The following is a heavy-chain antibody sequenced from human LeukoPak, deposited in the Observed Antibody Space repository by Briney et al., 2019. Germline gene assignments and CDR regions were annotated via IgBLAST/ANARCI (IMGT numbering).Heavy chain of an antibody. D-gene: IGHD6-19*01. CDR1: GFTFSSYS. J-gene: IGHJ4*02. CDR2: ISSSSSYI. Sequence: GGSLRLSCAASGFTFSSYSMNWVRQAPGKGLEWVSSISSSSSYIYYADSVKGRFTISRDNAKNSLYLQMNSLRAEDTAFYYCARAEAVAGSTFDYWGQGTLDTVSS. CDR3: ARAEAVAGSTFDY. V-gene: IGHV3-21*01.